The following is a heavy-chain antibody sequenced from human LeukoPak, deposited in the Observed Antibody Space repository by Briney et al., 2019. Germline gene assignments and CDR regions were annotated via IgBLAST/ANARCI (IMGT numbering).Heavy chain of an antibody. CDR3: ARGRALLKPRGGGYFDL. D-gene: IGHD3-16*01. Sequence: GSLRLSCAASGFTFSSYSMNWVRQAPGKGLEWIGSMDYSESSDYNPSLKSRLTISADTSKSQFSLKLSSVTAADTAVYYCARGRALLKPRGGGYFDLWGRGILVTVSP. V-gene: IGHV4-59*12. CDR2: MDYSESS. CDR1: GFTFSSYS. J-gene: IGHJ2*01.